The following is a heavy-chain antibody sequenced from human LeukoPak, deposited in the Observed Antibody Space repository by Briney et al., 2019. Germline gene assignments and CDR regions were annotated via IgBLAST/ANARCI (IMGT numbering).Heavy chain of an antibody. CDR2: MNPNSGNT. CDR1: GCTFTSYD. CDR3: ARGRRSRENRYYFDY. V-gene: IGHV1-8*01. D-gene: IGHD1-26*01. J-gene: IGHJ4*02. Sequence: GASVKVSCKASGCTFTSYDINWVRQATGQGLEWMGWMNPNSGNTGYAQKFQGRVTMTRNTSISTAYMELSSLRSEDTAVYYCARGRRSRENRYYFDYWGQGTLVTVSS.